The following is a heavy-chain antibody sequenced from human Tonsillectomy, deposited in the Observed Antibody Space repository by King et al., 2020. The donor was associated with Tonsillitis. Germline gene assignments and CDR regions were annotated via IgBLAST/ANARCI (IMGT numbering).Heavy chain of an antibody. Sequence: VQLVESGGGVVQPGRSLRLSCAASGFTFSSYGMHWVRQAPGKGLEWVAVISYDGSNKYYADSVKGRFTISRDNSKNTLYLQMNSLRAEDSAVYYCAKDLWEMWLDDVGPDYWGKGTLVTVSS. CDR3: AKDLWEMWLDDVGPDY. CDR1: GFTFSSYG. J-gene: IGHJ4*02. CDR2: ISYDGSNK. D-gene: IGHD6-19*01. V-gene: IGHV3-30*18.